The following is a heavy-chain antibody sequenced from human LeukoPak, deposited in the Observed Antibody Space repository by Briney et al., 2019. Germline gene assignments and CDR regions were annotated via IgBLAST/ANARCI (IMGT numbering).Heavy chain of an antibody. Sequence: PSETLSLTCTLSGGSISSYYWSWIRQPPGKGLEWIGYIYYSGSTNYNPSLKSRVTISVDTSKNQFSLKLSSVTAAGTAVYYCAREGLRFLEWASDAFDIWGQGTMVTVSS. CDR3: AREGLRFLEWASDAFDI. J-gene: IGHJ3*02. V-gene: IGHV4-59*01. CDR1: GGSISSYY. CDR2: IYYSGST. D-gene: IGHD3-3*01.